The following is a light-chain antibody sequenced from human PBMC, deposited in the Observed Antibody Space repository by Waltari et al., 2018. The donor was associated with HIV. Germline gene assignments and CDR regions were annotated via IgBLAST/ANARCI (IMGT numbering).Light chain of an antibody. CDR1: QGINYY. Sequence: DIQMTQSPSSLAASVGDSVTITCRTSQGINYYLNWYQQSPGKAPKLLIYTASSLQSEVPSRFSGSGSGTDFTLTIRSLQPEDFATYYGQQSYSTPYTFGQGTKLEIK. CDR3: QQSYSTPYT. J-gene: IGKJ2*01. CDR2: TAS. V-gene: IGKV1-39*01.